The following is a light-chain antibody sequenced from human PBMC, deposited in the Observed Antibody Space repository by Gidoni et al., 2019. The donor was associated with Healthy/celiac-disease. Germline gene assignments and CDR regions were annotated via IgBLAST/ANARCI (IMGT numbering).Light chain of an antibody. CDR3: QQYDNLPPLT. CDR1: QDISNY. J-gene: IGKJ4*01. CDR2: DAS. Sequence: DIQMNQSPSSLSASVGDRVTITCQASQDISNYLNWYQQKPGKAPKLLIYDASNLETGVPSRFSGRGSGTDFTCTISSLQPEDIATYYCQQYDNLPPLTFGGGTKVEIK. V-gene: IGKV1-33*01.